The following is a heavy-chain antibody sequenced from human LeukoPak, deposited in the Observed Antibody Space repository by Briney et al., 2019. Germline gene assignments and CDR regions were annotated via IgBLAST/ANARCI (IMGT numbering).Heavy chain of an antibody. D-gene: IGHD5-12*01. J-gene: IGHJ5*02. Sequence: SETLSLTCTVSGGSISSSSYYWGWIRQPPGKGLDWIGSIYYSGSTYYNPSLKSRVTISVDTSKNQFSLKLSSVTAADTAVYYCARDRKYSGYDGGFDPWGQGTLVTVSS. CDR2: IYYSGST. V-gene: IGHV4-39*07. CDR1: GGSISSSSYY. CDR3: ARDRKYSGYDGGFDP.